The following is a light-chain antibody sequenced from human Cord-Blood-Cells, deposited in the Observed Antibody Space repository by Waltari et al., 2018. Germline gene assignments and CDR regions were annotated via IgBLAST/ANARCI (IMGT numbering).Light chain of an antibody. Sequence: SSELTQDPAVSVALGQTVRITCQGDSRRGDYASWYQQKSGQAPVLVIYGKNNRPSGIPDRFSGSSSGNTASLTSTGAQAEDEADYYCNSRDSSGNHYVFGTGTKVTVL. J-gene: IGLJ1*01. CDR1: SRRGDY. V-gene: IGLV3-19*01. CDR2: GKN. CDR3: NSRDSSGNHYV.